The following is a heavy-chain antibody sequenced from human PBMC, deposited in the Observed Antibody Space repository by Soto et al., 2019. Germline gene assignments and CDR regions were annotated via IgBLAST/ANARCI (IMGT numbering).Heavy chain of an antibody. D-gene: IGHD3-10*01. V-gene: IGHV3-21*01. CDR2: ISSSSYI. J-gene: IGHJ5*02. CDR1: GFTFSSYS. CDR3: AREAYYYGSGSDTGSWFDP. Sequence: GGSLRLSCAASGFTFSSYSMNWVRQAPGKGLEWVSSISSSSYIYYADSVKGRFTISRDNAKNSLYLQMNSLRAEDMAVYYCAREAYYYGSGSDTGSWFDPWGQGALVTVSS.